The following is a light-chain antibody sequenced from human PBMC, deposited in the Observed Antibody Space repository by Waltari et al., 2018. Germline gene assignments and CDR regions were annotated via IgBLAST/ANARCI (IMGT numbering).Light chain of an antibody. CDR2: GAS. CDR1: QSVSRA. Sequence: EILLTQSPDTLSVSPGERATVSCRTSQSVSRALAWYQQKPGQAPRLLIYGASTRATGIPDRFSGSGSGTDFSLTISRLEPDDFAVYYCQHYLRLPVTFGQGTTVEI. V-gene: IGKV3D-15*01. J-gene: IGKJ1*01. CDR3: QHYLRLPVT.